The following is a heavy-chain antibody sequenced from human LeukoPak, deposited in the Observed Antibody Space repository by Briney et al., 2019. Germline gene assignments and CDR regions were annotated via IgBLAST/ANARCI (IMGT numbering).Heavy chain of an antibody. D-gene: IGHD3-22*01. CDR1: GYTFASYY. CDR2: VNPSGGST. J-gene: IGHJ4*02. V-gene: IGHV1-46*01. Sequence: ASVKVSCKASGYTFASYYMHWVRQAPGQGLEWMGIVNPSGGSTSYAQKFQGRVTMTRDTSTSTVYMELSSLRSEDTAVYYCARGTSDYEFDYWGQGTLVTVSS. CDR3: ARGTSDYEFDY.